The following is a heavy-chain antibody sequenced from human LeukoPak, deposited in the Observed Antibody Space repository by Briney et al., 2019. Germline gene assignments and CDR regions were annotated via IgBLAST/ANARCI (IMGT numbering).Heavy chain of an antibody. D-gene: IGHD6-13*01. CDR3: ARSSSWYGWFDP. Sequence: PSETLSLTCTVSGGSISSSSYYWGWIRQPPGKGLEWIGSIYYSGSTNYNPSLKSRVTISVDTSKNQFSLKLSSVTAADTAVYYCARSSSWYGWFDPWGQGTLVTVSS. V-gene: IGHV4-39*07. CDR1: GGSISSSSYY. J-gene: IGHJ5*02. CDR2: IYYSGST.